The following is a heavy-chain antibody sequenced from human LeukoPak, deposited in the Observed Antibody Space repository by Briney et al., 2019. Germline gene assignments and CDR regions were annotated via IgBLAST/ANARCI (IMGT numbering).Heavy chain of an antibody. D-gene: IGHD6-13*01. CDR2: IYPGDSDT. Sequence: GESLKISCQGSGYNFATYWIVWLRQMPGKGLDWMGIIYPGDSDTRYSPSFQGQVTISADKSISTAYLQKSSLKASDTAMYYCARLLIAAAVGDYWGQGTLVTVSS. CDR1: GYNFATYW. V-gene: IGHV5-51*01. CDR3: ARLLIAAAVGDY. J-gene: IGHJ4*02.